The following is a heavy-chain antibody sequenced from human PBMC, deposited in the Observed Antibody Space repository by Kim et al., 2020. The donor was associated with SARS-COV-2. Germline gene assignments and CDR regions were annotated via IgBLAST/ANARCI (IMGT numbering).Heavy chain of an antibody. V-gene: IGHV3-23*01. CDR3: EKTNAPGKYYGMDV. J-gene: IGHJ6*02. D-gene: IGHD3-10*01. CDR1: GFTFSSYA. Sequence: GGSLRLSCVASGFTFSSYAMNWVRQAPGKGLEWVSGIGSRAETTSSADSVKGRFAITSANFKTTLYLQMDSLSDENTAVCHYEKTNAPGKYYGMDVWGPG. CDR2: IGSRAETT.